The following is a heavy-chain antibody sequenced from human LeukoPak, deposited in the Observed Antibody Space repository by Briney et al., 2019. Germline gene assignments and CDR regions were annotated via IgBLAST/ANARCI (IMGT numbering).Heavy chain of an antibody. Sequence: GRSLRLSCAAPGFTFSSYAMHWVRQAPGKGLEWVAVISYDGSNKYYADSVKGRFTISRDNSKNTLYLQMNSLRAEDTAVYYCARVRYVVTAMVPFDYLGQGTLVTVSS. D-gene: IGHD5-18*01. V-gene: IGHV3-30*04. CDR1: GFTFSSYA. CDR2: ISYDGSNK. CDR3: ARVRYVVTAMVPFDY. J-gene: IGHJ4*02.